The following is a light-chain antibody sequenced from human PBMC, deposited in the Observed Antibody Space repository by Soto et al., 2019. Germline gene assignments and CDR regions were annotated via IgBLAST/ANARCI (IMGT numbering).Light chain of an antibody. CDR2: DNN. CDR1: SSNIGNNF. Sequence: QSVLTQPPSVSAAPGQKVTISCSGSSSNIGNNFVSWYQQLPGTAPRLLIYDNNNRPSAIPDRFSGSQSGTSATLAITGPQTGDEADYFCGTWDSSLSVVIFGGGTKLTVL. CDR3: GTWDSSLSVVI. V-gene: IGLV1-51*01. J-gene: IGLJ2*01.